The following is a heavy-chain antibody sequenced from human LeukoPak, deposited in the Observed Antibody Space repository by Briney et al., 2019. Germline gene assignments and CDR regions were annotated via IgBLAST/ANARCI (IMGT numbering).Heavy chain of an antibody. CDR1: GFTFSDYY. CDR2: ISSSGSTI. J-gene: IGHJ1*01. CDR3: ARGRRGTVRGVIEEYFQH. V-gene: IGHV3-11*04. D-gene: IGHD3-10*01. Sequence: GGSLRLSCAASGFTFSDYYMSWIRQAPGKGLEWVSYISSSGSTIYYADSVKGRFTISRDNAKNSLYLQMNSLRAEDTAVYYCARGRRGTVRGVIEEYFQHWGQGTLVTVSS.